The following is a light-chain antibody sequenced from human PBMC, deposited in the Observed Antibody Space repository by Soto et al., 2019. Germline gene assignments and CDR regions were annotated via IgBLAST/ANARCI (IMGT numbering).Light chain of an antibody. V-gene: IGKV3-20*01. CDR2: GAS. Sequence: EIVLTQSPGTPSLSPGERATLSCRASQSVSSSFLAWYQQKPGQAPEVLIYGASSRATGIPDRFSGSGSGTDFTLTISRLEPEDFAVYCCHQYDSSPWTFGQGTRVEIK. CDR1: QSVSSSF. J-gene: IGKJ1*01. CDR3: HQYDSSPWT.